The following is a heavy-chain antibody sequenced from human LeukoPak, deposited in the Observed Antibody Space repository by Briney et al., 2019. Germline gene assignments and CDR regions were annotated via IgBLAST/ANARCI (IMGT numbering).Heavy chain of an antibody. CDR2: IYYSGGT. CDR3: ARGRPFGGGFHLDY. D-gene: IGHD1-26*01. J-gene: IGHJ4*02. V-gene: IGHV4-39*02. CDR1: GDSSTSDSYY. Sequence: SETLSLTCIISGDSSTSDSYYGGWVRQPPGKGLEWIGNIYYSGGTYYNPSLKSRVTMSVDTSKNQFFLKLSSVTAADTAVYYCARGRPFGGGFHLDYWGQGTLVTVSA.